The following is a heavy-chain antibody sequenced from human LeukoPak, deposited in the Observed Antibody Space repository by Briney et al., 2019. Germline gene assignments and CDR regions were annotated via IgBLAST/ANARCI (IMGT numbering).Heavy chain of an antibody. CDR3: AKDGYYDISYFDY. CDR2: IRYDGSNK. J-gene: IGHJ4*02. CDR1: GFTFSSYG. D-gene: IGHD3-9*01. V-gene: IGHV3-30*02. Sequence: GGSLRLSCAASGFTFSSYGMHWVRQAPGKGLEWVAFIRYDGSNKYYADSVKGRFTISRDNSKNTLYLQMNSLRAEDTAVYYCAKDGYYDISYFDYWGQGTLVTVSS.